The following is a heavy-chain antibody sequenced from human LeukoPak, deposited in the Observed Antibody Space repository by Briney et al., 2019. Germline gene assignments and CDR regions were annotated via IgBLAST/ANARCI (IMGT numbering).Heavy chain of an antibody. J-gene: IGHJ4*02. Sequence: GGSLRLSCTASGFPFRNFAMSWVRQAPGKGLEWVSGLGGTGYDIFYADSVKGRFTISRDNSKNTLYLQMNSLRAGDTAVYYCAKFRPDDITVAATGYFDYWGQGTLVTVSS. CDR2: LGGTGYDI. V-gene: IGHV3-23*01. CDR1: GFPFRNFA. D-gene: IGHD6-19*01. CDR3: AKFRPDDITVAATGYFDY.